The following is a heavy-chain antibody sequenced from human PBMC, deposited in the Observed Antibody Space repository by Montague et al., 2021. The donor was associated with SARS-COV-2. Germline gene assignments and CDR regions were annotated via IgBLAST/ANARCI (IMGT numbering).Heavy chain of an antibody. CDR2: IYPCDSDA. Sequence: QSGAEVKKPGEPLKISCKASGYRFSTCWIGWVRQMPGKGLEGMGLIYPCDSDARYSPSFQAHVTISIDKSINTAYLQWSSLKASDTATYYCARQVEVTASVFWYFDLWGRGTLVTVSS. CDR3: ARQVEVTASVFWYFDL. V-gene: IGHV5-51*01. CDR1: GYRFSTCW. D-gene: IGHD2-21*02. J-gene: IGHJ2*01.